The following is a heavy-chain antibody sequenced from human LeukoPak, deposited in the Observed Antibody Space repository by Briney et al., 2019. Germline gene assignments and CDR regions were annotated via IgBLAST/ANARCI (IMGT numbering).Heavy chain of an antibody. J-gene: IGHJ5*02. CDR1: GFTFSYYV. D-gene: IGHD2-2*01. Sequence: PGRPLRLSCAAWGFTFSYYVVHWGRQAPGKGLGVVAVISYDGNSEYYADSVKGRFSISRDNSKATLYLQMNRLRPQDTAVYYCAKRRSTSCYDPWGEGNPVTVSS. V-gene: IGHV3-30*18. CDR2: ISYDGNSE. CDR3: AKRRSTSCYDP.